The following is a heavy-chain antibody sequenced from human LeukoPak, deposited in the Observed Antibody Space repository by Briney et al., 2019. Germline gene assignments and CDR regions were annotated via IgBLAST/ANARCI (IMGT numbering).Heavy chain of an antibody. V-gene: IGHV3-74*03. CDR1: GFTFSNYW. CDR3: AKSDWFDP. Sequence: GESLRLSCATSGFTFSNYWMSWLRQAPGKGPVWVSRIKHDGSIATYAESVKGRFTISRDNARNTLYLQMNSLRVDDTAVYYCAKSDWFDPWGRGTLVTVSS. J-gene: IGHJ5*02. CDR2: IKHDGSIA.